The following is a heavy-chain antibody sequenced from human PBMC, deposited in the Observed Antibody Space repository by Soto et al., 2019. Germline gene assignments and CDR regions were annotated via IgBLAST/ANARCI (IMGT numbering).Heavy chain of an antibody. J-gene: IGHJ4*02. V-gene: IGHV3-7*01. Sequence: EVQLVESGGGLVQPGRSLRLSCAASGFTFSTYWMSWVRQAPGKGLEWVANIKEDGSIKYYVDSVKGRFSISRDNAKNSLYLEMNSLRGEDTAIYYCAAXXXXSXSGAPIDYWGQGTLVTVSS. CDR2: IKEDGSIK. CDR3: AAXXXXSXSGAPIDY. CDR1: GFTFSTYW.